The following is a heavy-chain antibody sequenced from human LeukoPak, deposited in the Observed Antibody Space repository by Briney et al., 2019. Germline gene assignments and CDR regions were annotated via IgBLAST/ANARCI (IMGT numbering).Heavy chain of an antibody. V-gene: IGHV4-39*07. CDR3: ARFMVGATTDWFDP. D-gene: IGHD1-26*01. Sequence: SETLSLTCTVSGGSISSSSYYWGWIRQPPGKGLEWIGSIYYSGSTNYNPSLKSRVTISVDTSKNQFSLKLSSVTAADTAVYYCARFMVGATTDWFDPWGQGTLVTVSS. J-gene: IGHJ5*02. CDR1: GGSISSSSYY. CDR2: IYYSGST.